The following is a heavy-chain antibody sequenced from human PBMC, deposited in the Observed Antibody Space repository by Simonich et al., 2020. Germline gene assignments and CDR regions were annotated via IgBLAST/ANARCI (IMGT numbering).Heavy chain of an antibody. CDR3: ARARGDSSSWYFDY. J-gene: IGHJ4*02. Sequence: EVQLVESGGGLVKPGGSLRLSCAASGFTFSSYSMNWVRQAPRKGVGGVSSNSSSSSYIYYADSLKGRFTISRDNAKNSLYLQMNSLRAEDTAVYYCARARGDSSSWYFDYWGQGTLVTVSS. V-gene: IGHV3-21*01. CDR1: GFTFSSYS. CDR2: NSSSSSYI. D-gene: IGHD6-13*01.